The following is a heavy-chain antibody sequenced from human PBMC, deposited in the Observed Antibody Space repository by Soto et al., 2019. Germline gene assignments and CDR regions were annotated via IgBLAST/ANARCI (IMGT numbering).Heavy chain of an antibody. CDR1: GGSISSGDYY. D-gene: IGHD3-16*01. Sequence: SETLSLTCTVSGGSISSGDYYRSWIRQPPGKGLEWIGYIYYSGSTYYNPSLKSRVTISVDTSKNQFSLKLSSVTAADTAVYYCARDRSGITTVFDYWGQGTLVTVSS. CDR2: IYYSGST. V-gene: IGHV4-30-4*01. CDR3: ARDRSGITTVFDY. J-gene: IGHJ4*02.